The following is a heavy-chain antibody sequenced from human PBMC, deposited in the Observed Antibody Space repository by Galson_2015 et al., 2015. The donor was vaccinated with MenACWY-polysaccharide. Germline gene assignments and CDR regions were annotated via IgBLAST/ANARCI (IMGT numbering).Heavy chain of an antibody. Sequence: SLRLSCAASGFTFSGFWMSWVRQAPGRGLEWVANIKQDGSEKNYVDSVKGRFTISRDNAKNSLYLQLNSLRVEDTAVYYCAGGTGFMFDSWGQGTLVTVSS. D-gene: IGHD2-15*01. CDR3: AGGTGFMFDS. CDR2: IKQDGSEK. CDR1: GFTFSGFW. J-gene: IGHJ4*02. V-gene: IGHV3-7*01.